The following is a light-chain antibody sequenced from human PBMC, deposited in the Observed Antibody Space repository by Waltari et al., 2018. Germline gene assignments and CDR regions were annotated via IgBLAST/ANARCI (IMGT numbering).Light chain of an antibody. Sequence: QSALTQPASVSGSPGQSITISCTGTSSDVGAYNYVSLYQQHPGKAPKLMIFDVSNLPSWVSNRFSGSKSGNTASLTISGLQAEDEADYYCSSYISSSTLELFGGGTSLTVL. CDR2: DVS. CDR1: SSDVGAYNY. V-gene: IGLV2-14*03. J-gene: IGLJ2*01. CDR3: SSYISSSTLEL.